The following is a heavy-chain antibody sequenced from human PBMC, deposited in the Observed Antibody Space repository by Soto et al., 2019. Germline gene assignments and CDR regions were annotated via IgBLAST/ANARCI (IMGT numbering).Heavy chain of an antibody. J-gene: IGHJ4*02. Sequence: ASVKVSCKTSGYTFTSYHLHWVRQAPGEGLEWMGSINPSGGSTRYAQKFESRVTMTSDTPTSTVYMELGSLRSEDTAVYYCARVLTDSNGWYNYDYWGQGALVTVSS. CDR3: ARVLTDSNGWYNYDY. CDR1: GYTFTSYH. D-gene: IGHD6-19*01. CDR2: INPSGGST. V-gene: IGHV1-46*01.